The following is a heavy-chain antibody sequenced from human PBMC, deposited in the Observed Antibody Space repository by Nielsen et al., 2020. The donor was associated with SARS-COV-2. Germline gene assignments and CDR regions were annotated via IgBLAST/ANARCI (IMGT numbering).Heavy chain of an antibody. J-gene: IGHJ4*02. Sequence: GGSLRLSCAASGFTFSSYAMSWVRQAPGKGLEWVSAISGSGGSTYYADSVKGRFTISRDNSKNTLYLQMNSLRAEDTAVYYCARVDRDYYHSSGPFDYWGQGALVTVSS. V-gene: IGHV3-23*01. CDR2: ISGSGGST. CDR1: GFTFSSYA. CDR3: ARVDRDYYHSSGPFDY. D-gene: IGHD3-22*01.